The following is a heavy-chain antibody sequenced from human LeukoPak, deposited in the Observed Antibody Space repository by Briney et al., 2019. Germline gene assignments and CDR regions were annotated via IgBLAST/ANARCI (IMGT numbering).Heavy chain of an antibody. J-gene: IGHJ4*02. CDR3: ARASRQGSSWLFDS. CDR2: IYTSGTI. V-gene: IGHV4-4*07. CDR1: GGTIGNYY. D-gene: IGHD6-13*01. Sequence: SETLSLTCAVSGGTIGNYYWTWIRQPAGKGLEWIGRIYTSGTINYNPSLKSRVTMSVDTSKNQFSLKLNSVTAADTAVYYCARASRQGSSWLFDSWGQGTLVIVSS.